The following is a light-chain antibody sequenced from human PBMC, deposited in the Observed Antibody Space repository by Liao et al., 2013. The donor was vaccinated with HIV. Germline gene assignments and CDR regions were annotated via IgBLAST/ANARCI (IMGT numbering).Light chain of an antibody. CDR2: SNT. CDR1: NIGSKS. J-gene: IGLJ3*02. Sequence: SYVLPQPPSVSVAPGKTARITCGGNNIGSKSVHWYQQKPGQAPVLVIFSNTDRPSGIPERFSGSNSGNTATLTISGVEAGDEADYYCQVWDRSSAHWVFGGGTKLAVL. V-gene: IGLV3-21*01. CDR3: QVWDRSSAHWV.